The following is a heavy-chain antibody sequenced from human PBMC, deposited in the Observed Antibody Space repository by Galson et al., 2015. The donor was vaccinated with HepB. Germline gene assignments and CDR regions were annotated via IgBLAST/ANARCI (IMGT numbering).Heavy chain of an antibody. CDR3: ARVGIRRLAVAGPNKDFDY. D-gene: IGHD6-19*01. Sequence: QSGAEVKKPGESLKISCKGSGHSFTSYGISWVRQAPGQGLEWMGWISAYNGNTNYAQKLQGRVTMTTDTSTSTAYMELRSLRSDDTAVYYCARVGIRRLAVAGPNKDFDYWGQGTLVTVSS. J-gene: IGHJ4*02. CDR1: GHSFTSYG. V-gene: IGHV1-18*04. CDR2: ISAYNGNT.